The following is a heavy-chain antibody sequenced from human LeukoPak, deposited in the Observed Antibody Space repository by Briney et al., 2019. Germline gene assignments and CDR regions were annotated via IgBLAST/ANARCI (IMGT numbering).Heavy chain of an antibody. J-gene: IGHJ4*02. D-gene: IGHD6-19*01. Sequence: GGSLRLSCAASGFTFSSYGMSWVRQAPGKGLEWVSAISGSGGSTYYADSVKGRFTISRDNAKNTLYLQMNSLRAEDTAVYYCARVLAVFPGQDYFDYWGQGTLVTVSS. CDR3: ARVLAVFPGQDYFDY. CDR1: GFTFSSYG. V-gene: IGHV3-23*01. CDR2: ISGSGGST.